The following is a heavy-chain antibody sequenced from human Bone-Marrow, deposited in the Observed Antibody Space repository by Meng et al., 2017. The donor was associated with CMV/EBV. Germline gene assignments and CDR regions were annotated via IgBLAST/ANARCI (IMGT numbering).Heavy chain of an antibody. CDR3: ARADYFSSSGYYYDY. CDR1: GYTFTGYY. D-gene: IGHD3-22*01. CDR2: INPNSGGT. Sequence: ASVKVSCKASGYTFTGYYMHWVRQAPGQGLEWMGWINPNSGGTNYAQKFQGRVTMTRDTSMSTAYVELSRLRSDDTAVYYCARADYFSSSGYYYDYWGQGTRVTGSS. V-gene: IGHV1-2*02. J-gene: IGHJ4*02.